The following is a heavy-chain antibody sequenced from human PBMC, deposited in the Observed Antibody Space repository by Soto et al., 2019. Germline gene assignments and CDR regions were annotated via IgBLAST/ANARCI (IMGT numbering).Heavy chain of an antibody. CDR3: AKDMGGSYYYGMDV. Sequence: PGGCMRLCCAACGVRLEDSTMHWVRQAPGKGLEWVSLISWDGGSTYYADSVKGRFTISRDNSKNSLYLQMNSLRTEDTALYYCAKDMGGSYYYGMDVWGQGTTVTVSS. J-gene: IGHJ6*02. CDR2: ISWDGGST. CDR1: GVRLEDST. V-gene: IGHV3-43*01. D-gene: IGHD3-16*01.